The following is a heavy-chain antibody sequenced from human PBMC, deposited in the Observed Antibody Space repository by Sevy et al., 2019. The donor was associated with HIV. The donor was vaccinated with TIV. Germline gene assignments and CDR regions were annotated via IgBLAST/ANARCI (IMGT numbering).Heavy chain of an antibody. CDR2: IKTDNGYT. V-gene: IGHV1-3*04. Sequence: ASVKVSCKASGYTFTSHAIHWVRQAPGQRLEWMGWIKTDNGYTKYSQNFQDRVSITSDTSASTAYMELRSLRSEDTAIYFCARGKGGIFGVVIGQFDHWGQGALVTVSS. J-gene: IGHJ4*02. D-gene: IGHD3-3*01. CDR1: GYTFTSHA. CDR3: ARGKGGIFGVVIGQFDH.